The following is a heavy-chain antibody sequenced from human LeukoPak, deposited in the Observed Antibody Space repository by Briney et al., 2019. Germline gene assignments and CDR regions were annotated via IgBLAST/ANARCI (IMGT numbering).Heavy chain of an antibody. CDR3: ARDLPSTSNWELDY. CDR2: INPNSGDT. Sequence: ASVKVSCKASGYTFTDYYLHWVRQAPGQGLEWVGRINPNSGDTNYAQEFQGRVTMTRDTSISTAYMELSRLRSDDTAVHFCARDLPSTSNWELDYWGQGTLVTVSS. D-gene: IGHD7-27*01. V-gene: IGHV1-2*06. J-gene: IGHJ4*02. CDR1: GYTFTDYY.